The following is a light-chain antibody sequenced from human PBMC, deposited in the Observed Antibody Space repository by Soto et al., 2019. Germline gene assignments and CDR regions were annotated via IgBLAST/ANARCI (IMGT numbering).Light chain of an antibody. CDR1: QSVSTNY. V-gene: IGKV3-20*01. Sequence: EIVLTQSPATLSLSPGERATLSCRASQSVSTNYLAWYQQRPGQAPRLLIFGASYRATGIPDRFSGSGSGXXXXXXXXXXEPEDFAVYYCQHYSSSPPEFTFGPGTKVDSK. CDR2: GAS. CDR3: QHYSSSPPEFT. J-gene: IGKJ3*01.